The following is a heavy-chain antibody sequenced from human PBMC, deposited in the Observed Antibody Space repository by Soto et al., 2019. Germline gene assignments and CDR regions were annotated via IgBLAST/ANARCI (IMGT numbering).Heavy chain of an antibody. J-gene: IGHJ6*02. V-gene: IGHV3-48*03. CDR3: ARDRTYSYGYRLGGMDV. Sequence: LRLSCAASGFTFSSYEMNWVRQAPGKGLEWVSYISSSGSTIYYADSVKGRFTISRDNAKNSLYLQMNSLRAEDTAVYYCARDRTYSYGYRLGGMDVWGQGTTVTVSS. CDR1: GFTFSSYE. CDR2: ISSSGSTI. D-gene: IGHD5-18*01.